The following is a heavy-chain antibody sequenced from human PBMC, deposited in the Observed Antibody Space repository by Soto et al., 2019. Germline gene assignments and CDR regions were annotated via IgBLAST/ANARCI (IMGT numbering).Heavy chain of an antibody. Sequence: KASETLSLTCTFSVVSISSSSYYCGWIRQPPWKGLEWIGSIYYSGSTYYNPSLKSRVTISVDTSKSQFSLKLSSVTAADTAVYYCARQGARVGSPDFEYWGQGTLVTVS. D-gene: IGHD1-26*01. CDR2: IYYSGST. J-gene: IGHJ4*02. V-gene: IGHV4-39*01. CDR1: VVSISSSSYY. CDR3: ARQGARVGSPDFEY.